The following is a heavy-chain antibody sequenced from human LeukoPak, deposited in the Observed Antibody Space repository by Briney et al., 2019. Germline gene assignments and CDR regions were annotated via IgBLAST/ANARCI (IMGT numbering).Heavy chain of an antibody. Sequence: ASVKVSCEASGYTFTSYGISWVRQAPGQGLEWMGWISAYNGNTNYAQKLQGRVTMTTDTSTSTAYMELRSLRSDDTAVYYCARGMYYYDSSGSDYWGQGTLVTVSS. CDR1: GYTFTSYG. J-gene: IGHJ4*02. CDR3: ARGMYYYDSSGSDY. V-gene: IGHV1-18*01. D-gene: IGHD3-22*01. CDR2: ISAYNGNT.